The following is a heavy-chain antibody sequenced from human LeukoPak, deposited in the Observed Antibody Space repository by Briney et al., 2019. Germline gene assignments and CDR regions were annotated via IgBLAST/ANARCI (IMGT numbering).Heavy chain of an antibody. V-gene: IGHV4-39*01. CDR3: ARYYDNSGYFYFDY. CDR2: IYYSGST. Sequence: PSETLSLTCTVSGGSISSSSYYWGWIRQPPGKGLEWIGSIYYSGSTYYNPSLKSRVTISVDTSKNQFSLKLSSVTAADTAVYYCARYYDNSGYFYFDYWGQGTLVTVSS. D-gene: IGHD3-22*01. J-gene: IGHJ4*02. CDR1: GGSISSSSYY.